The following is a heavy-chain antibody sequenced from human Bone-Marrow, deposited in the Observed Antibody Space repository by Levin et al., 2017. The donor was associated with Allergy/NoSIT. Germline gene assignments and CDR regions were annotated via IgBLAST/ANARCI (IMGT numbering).Heavy chain of an antibody. Sequence: GESLKISCQASGISFTSFWIGWVRQMPGKGLEWMGIIYPVDSDTRYSPSFRGQVTISADQSINTAYLQWSSLKASDSAMYYCARSVWAAGGRTIDYWGQGTLVTVSS. J-gene: IGHJ4*02. CDR3: ARSVWAAGGRTIDY. D-gene: IGHD6-13*01. CDR2: IYPVDSDT. V-gene: IGHV5-51*01. CDR1: GISFTSFW.